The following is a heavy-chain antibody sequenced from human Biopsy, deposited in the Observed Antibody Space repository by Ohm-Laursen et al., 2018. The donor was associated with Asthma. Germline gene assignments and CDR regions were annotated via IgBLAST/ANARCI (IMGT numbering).Heavy chain of an antibody. CDR1: GGSISNYY. D-gene: IGHD2-21*02. J-gene: IGHJ4*02. CDR3: ARGVDRVTGLLDHFDS. Sequence: SQTLSLTCSVSGGSISNYYWSWLRQPPGKGLEWIGYIYYSGSTNYNPSLKSRVTISVDTSKNQFSLKLTSVTAADTAVYYCARGVDRVTGLLDHFDSWGQGTLVTVSS. V-gene: IGHV4-59*01. CDR2: IYYSGST.